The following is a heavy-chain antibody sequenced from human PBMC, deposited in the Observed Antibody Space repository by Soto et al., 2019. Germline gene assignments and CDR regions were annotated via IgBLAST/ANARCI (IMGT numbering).Heavy chain of an antibody. CDR1: GFTFSSYG. Sequence: QVQLVESGGGVVQPGRSLRLSCAASGFTFSSYGMHWVRQAPGKGLEWVAVISYDGSNKYYADSVKGRFTISRDNSKNTLYLQMNSLRAEETAVYYCAKLAATHGMDVWGQGTTVTVSS. D-gene: IGHD2-15*01. J-gene: IGHJ6*02. CDR2: ISYDGSNK. CDR3: AKLAATHGMDV. V-gene: IGHV3-30*18.